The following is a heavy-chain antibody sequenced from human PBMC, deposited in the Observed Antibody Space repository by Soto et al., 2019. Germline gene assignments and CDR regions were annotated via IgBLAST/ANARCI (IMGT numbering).Heavy chain of an antibody. CDR3: AKGDVLITTSGGWCNWCDH. J-gene: IGHJ5*02. Sequence: EVQLVESGGSLVQPGGSLRLSCAASGFTFSTFAMNWVRQAPGEGLEWVSSISGSGGNTQYADSVKGRVTISRDNSKNTLYLQMNTLRAEDTAVYYCAKGDVLITTSGGWCNWCDHWGQGTLVIVSS. CDR2: ISGSGGNT. CDR1: GFTFSTFA. V-gene: IGHV3-23*04. D-gene: IGHD2-21*01.